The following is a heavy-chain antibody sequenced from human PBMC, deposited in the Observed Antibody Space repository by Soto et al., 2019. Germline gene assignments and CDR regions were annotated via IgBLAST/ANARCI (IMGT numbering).Heavy chain of an antibody. CDR3: ARDLRIPAGVRVYYYGMDV. Sequence: PSETLSLTCAVSGGSISSGGYSWNWIRQPPGKGLEWIGYIYHSGSTYYNPSLKSRVTISVDRSKNQFSLSLSSVTAADTAVYYCARDLRIPAGVRVYYYGMDVWGQGTTVTVSS. J-gene: IGHJ6*02. D-gene: IGHD6-13*01. CDR1: GGSISSGGYS. V-gene: IGHV4-30-2*01. CDR2: IYHSGST.